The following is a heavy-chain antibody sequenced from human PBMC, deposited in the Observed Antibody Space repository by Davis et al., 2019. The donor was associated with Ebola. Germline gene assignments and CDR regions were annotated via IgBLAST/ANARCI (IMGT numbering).Heavy chain of an antibody. Sequence: PGASLNLSCITSGFAFGRYEVNWVRQAPGRGLEWVAKIKQDGSDTYYLASVKGRFTISRDNAKNSLYLQLNSLRAEDTAVYYCAKDSGWQMSPWGQGTLVAVSS. CDR1: GFAFGRYE. D-gene: IGHD6-25*01. CDR2: IKQDGSDT. CDR3: AKDSGWQMSP. J-gene: IGHJ5*02. V-gene: IGHV3-7*01.